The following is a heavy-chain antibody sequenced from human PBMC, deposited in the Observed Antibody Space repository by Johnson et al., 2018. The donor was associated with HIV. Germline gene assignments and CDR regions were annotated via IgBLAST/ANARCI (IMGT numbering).Heavy chain of an antibody. J-gene: IGHJ3*01. CDR1: GFTFDDYG. Sequence: VQLVESGGGVVQPGRSLRLSCAASGFTFDDYGMHWVRQAPGKGLEWVSCISWNSGSIDYADSVKGRFTISRDNAKNSLYLQMNSLRAEDTALYYCARRTGYCSGGTCFEAFDVWGQGTMVTVSS. CDR3: ARRTGYCSGGTCFEAFDV. D-gene: IGHD2-15*01. CDR2: ISWNSGSI. V-gene: IGHV3-9*01.